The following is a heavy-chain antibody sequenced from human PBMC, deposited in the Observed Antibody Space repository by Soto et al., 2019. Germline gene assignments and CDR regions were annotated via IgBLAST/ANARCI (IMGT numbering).Heavy chain of an antibody. D-gene: IGHD6-19*01. CDR1: GFTFSSYA. CDR3: ARDGEQWLVFAYYGMDV. CDR2: ISYDGSNK. Sequence: QVQLVESGGGVVQPGRSLRLSCAASGFTFSSYAMHWVRQAPGKGLEWVAVISYDGSNKYYADSVKGRFTISRDNSKNTLYLQMNSLRAEDTAVYYCARDGEQWLVFAYYGMDVWGQGTTVTFSS. V-gene: IGHV3-30-3*01. J-gene: IGHJ6*02.